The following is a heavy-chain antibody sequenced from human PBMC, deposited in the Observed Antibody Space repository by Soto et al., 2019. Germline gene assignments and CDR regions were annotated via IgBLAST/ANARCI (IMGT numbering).Heavy chain of an antibody. J-gene: IGHJ4*02. D-gene: IGHD6-13*01. CDR3: AKDRGSAAAV. V-gene: IGHV3-23*01. CDR1: GFTFSSYA. CDR2: ISGSGGST. Sequence: GWSLRLSFAASGFTFSSYAMSWVRQAPGKGLEWVSAISGSGGSTYYADSVKGRFTISRDNSKNTLYLQMNRLRAEDTAVYYCAKDRGSAAAVWAQGTLVTVSS.